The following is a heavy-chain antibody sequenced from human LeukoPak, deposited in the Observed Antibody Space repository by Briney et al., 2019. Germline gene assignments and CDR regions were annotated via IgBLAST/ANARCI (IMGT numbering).Heavy chain of an antibody. CDR1: GYTFTSYG. CDR3: ATEYCSGGSCSYYYYGMDV. J-gene: IGHJ6*02. D-gene: IGHD2-15*01. Sequence: ASVKVSCKASGYTFTSYGISWVRQAPGQGLEWMGWISAYNGNTNYAQKLQGRVTMTTDTSTSTAYMELRSLRSEDTAVYYCATEYCSGGSCSYYYYGMDVWGQGTTVTVSS. CDR2: ISAYNGNT. V-gene: IGHV1-18*01.